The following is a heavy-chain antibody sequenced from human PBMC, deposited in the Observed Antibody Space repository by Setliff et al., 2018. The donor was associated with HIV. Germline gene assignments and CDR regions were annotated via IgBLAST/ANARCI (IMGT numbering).Heavy chain of an antibody. Sequence: QAVVSRRLSCAASGFTFNNYAMVWVRQAPGKGLEWLSYISYTSRTIYYADSVKGRFTISRDNDKNSLYLQMDSQRAEDTAVYYRARDGGMGVYHMDVWGKGTTVTVSS. CDR3: ARDGGMGVYHMDV. D-gene: IGHD2-8*02. CDR2: ISYTSRTI. J-gene: IGHJ6*03. V-gene: IGHV3-48*01. CDR1: GFTFNNYA.